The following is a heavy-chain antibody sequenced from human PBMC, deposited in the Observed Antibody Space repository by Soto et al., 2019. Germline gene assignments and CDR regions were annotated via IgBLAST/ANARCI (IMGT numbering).Heavy chain of an antibody. J-gene: IGHJ6*02. V-gene: IGHV3-74*03. CDR1: GFTFSSYW. D-gene: IGHD6-13*01. CDR3: ASFIEAAAGYYFYGMDL. CDR2: INSDGRST. Sequence: EVQLVESGGGLVQPGGSLRLSCAASGFTFSSYWMHWVRQAPGTGLVWVSRINSDGRSTTYADSVKGRFTISRDNAKNTLYLQMNSLRAEDTAIYYCASFIEAAAGYYFYGMDLWGQGTTVTVSS.